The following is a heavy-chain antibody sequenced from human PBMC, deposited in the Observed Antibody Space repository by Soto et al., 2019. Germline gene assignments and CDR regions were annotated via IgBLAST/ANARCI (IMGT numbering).Heavy chain of an antibody. J-gene: IGHJ4*02. CDR3: ARGEWSSGWGNFDH. CDR1: GYTFNTYG. Sequence: QVQLVQSGAEVKKPGASVKVSCKASGYTFNTYGINWVRQAPGQGLEWMGWISAYNGNTNYAQKLQGRVTMTTDTSASTADMELRSLRSYDTAVYFCARGEWSSGWGNFDHWGQGTLVTVSS. CDR2: ISAYNGNT. V-gene: IGHV1-18*01. D-gene: IGHD6-19*01.